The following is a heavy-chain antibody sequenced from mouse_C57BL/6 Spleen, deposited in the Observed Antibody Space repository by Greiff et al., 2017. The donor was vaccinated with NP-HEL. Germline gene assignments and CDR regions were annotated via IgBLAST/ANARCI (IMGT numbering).Heavy chain of an antibody. V-gene: IGHV1-52*01. CDR3: AAYDYSWFAY. D-gene: IGHD2-4*01. Sequence: VQLQQPGAELVRPGSSVKLSCKASGYTFTRYWMHWVKQRPIQGLEWIGNIDPSDSETHYNQKFKDKATLTVDKSSSTAYMQLSSLTSEDSAVYYCAAYDYSWFAYWGQGTLVTVSA. CDR1: GYTFTRYW. J-gene: IGHJ3*01. CDR2: IDPSDSET.